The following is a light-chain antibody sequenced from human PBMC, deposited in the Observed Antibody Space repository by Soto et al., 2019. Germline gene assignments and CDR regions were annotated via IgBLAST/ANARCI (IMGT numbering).Light chain of an antibody. Sequence: IVLTQSPGTLSLYPGERATLSCRASQSVSSSYLAWYQQKPGQAPRLLIYGASSRATGIPDRFSGSGSGTDFTLTISRLEPEDFAVYYCQQYGSSPPLTFGGGTKVDI. CDR2: GAS. J-gene: IGKJ4*01. CDR1: QSVSSSY. V-gene: IGKV3-20*01. CDR3: QQYGSSPPLT.